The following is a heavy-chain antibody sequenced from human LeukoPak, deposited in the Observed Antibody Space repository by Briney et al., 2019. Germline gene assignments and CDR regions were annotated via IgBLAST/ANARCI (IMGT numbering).Heavy chain of an antibody. D-gene: IGHD3-10*01. CDR2: INPNSGGT. CDR1: GYTFTSYD. CDR3: ARTSGVGYYGMDV. V-gene: IGHV1-2*02. J-gene: IGHJ6*02. Sequence: ASVRVSCKASGYTFTSYDINWVRQAPGQGLEWMGWINPNSGGTNYAQKFQGRVTMTRDTSISTAYMELSRLRSDDTAVYYCARTSGVGYYGMDVWGQGTTVTVSS.